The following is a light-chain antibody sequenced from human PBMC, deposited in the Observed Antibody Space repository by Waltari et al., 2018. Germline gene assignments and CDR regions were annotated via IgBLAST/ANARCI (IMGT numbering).Light chain of an antibody. Sequence: DIQMTQSPPSLSASVGDRVTITCRASQTISDYLNWYQQKPGEAPRLLIYAASSLHSGVPSRFSGSGSGTDFTLTISSLQTEDIATYYCQQSYSTWTFGKGTKVEIK. V-gene: IGKV1-39*01. J-gene: IGKJ1*01. CDR2: AAS. CDR3: QQSYSTWT. CDR1: QTISDY.